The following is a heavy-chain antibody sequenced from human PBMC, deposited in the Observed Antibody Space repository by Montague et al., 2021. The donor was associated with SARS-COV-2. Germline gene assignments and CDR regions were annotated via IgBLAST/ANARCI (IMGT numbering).Heavy chain of an antibody. CDR3: AKDLEYCSGGSCYSPYYFDY. CDR1: GFTFSSYA. D-gene: IGHD2-15*01. J-gene: IGHJ4*02. CDR2: ISGSGGST. V-gene: IGHV3-23*01. Sequence: SLRLSCAASGFTFSSYAMSWVRQAPGKGLEWVSAISGSGGSTYYADSVKDRFTISRDNSKNTLYLQMNSLRAEDTAVYYCAKDLEYCSGGSCYSPYYFDYWGQGTLVTVSS.